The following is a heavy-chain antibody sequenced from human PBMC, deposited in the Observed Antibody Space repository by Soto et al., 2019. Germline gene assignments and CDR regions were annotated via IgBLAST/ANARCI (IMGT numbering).Heavy chain of an antibody. CDR3: ARALFGDCSSTSCFPFGY. Sequence: VASVKVSCKASGYTFTGYYMHWVRQAPGQGLEWMGWINPNSGGTNYAQKFQGWVTMTRDTSISTAYMELSRLRSDDTAVYYCARALFGDCSSTSCFPFGYWGQGTLVTVSS. CDR1: GYTFTGYY. D-gene: IGHD2-2*03. J-gene: IGHJ4*02. V-gene: IGHV1-2*04. CDR2: INPNSGGT.